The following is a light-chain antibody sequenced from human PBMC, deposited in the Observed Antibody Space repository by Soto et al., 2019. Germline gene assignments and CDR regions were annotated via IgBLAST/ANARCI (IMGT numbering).Light chain of an antibody. CDR1: ASTIGRNY. CDR3: AAWDDNLSGLYV. CDR2: RNS. J-gene: IGLJ1*01. V-gene: IGLV1-47*01. Sequence: QAVVTQSPSASGTPGQRVTLSCSGSASTIGRNYVYWYQQLPGTAPKLLIYRNSQRPSGVPDRFSGSKSGTSASLAISGLRSEDEADYYCAAWDDNLSGLYVFGAGTKVTVL.